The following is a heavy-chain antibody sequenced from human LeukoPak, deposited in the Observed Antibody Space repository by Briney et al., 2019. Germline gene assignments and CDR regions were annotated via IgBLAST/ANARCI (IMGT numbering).Heavy chain of an antibody. J-gene: IGHJ4*02. CDR2: IYYSGST. CDR3: AREFWSGSYSDK. D-gene: IGHD3-3*01. V-gene: IGHV4-30-4*01. Sequence: PSETLSLTCTVSGDSISSGNYYWTWIRQPPGKGLEWIGYIYYSGSTFYNPSLKSRDTISVDTSKNEFSLKLSSVTAADTAVYYCAREFWSGSYSDKWGQGTLVTVCS. CDR1: GDSISSGNYY.